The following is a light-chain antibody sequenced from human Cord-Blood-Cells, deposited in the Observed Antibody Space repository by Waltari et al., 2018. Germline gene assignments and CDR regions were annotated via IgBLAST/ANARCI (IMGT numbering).Light chain of an antibody. Sequence: IQMTQSPLSLSASVGDRVTITCRASQSISSYLNWYQQKPGKAPKLMLYAASSLQSGVPARFSGSGSGTDCTLTISSLQPEDFATYYCQHAYSTPYTFGHGTKLEIK. V-gene: IGKV1-39*01. CDR1: QSISSY. CDR3: QHAYSTPYT. CDR2: AAS. J-gene: IGKJ2*01.